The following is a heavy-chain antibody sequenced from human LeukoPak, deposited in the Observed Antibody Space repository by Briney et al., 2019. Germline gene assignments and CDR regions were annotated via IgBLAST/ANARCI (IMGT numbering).Heavy chain of an antibody. V-gene: IGHV3-23*01. CDR3: AKNMFWGSFAYDN. CDR1: GFTLSSYA. CDR2: ISGSGGST. D-gene: IGHD3-16*01. J-gene: IGHJ3*02. Sequence: GGSLRLSCAASGFTLSSYAMSWVRQAPGKGLEWVSAISGSGGSTYYAESAKGRFTISRDDSKNTVDLQMNSLRVEDTAVYYCAKNMFWGSFAYDNWGQGTMVIVSS.